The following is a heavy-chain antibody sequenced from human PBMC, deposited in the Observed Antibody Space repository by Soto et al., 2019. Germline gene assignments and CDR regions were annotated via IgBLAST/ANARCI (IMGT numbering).Heavy chain of an antibody. CDR1: GFTFSSYA. Sequence: QVQLVESGGGVVQPGRSLRLSCAASGFTFSSYAMHWVRQAPGKGLEWVAVISYDGSNKYYADSVKGRFTISRDNSKNTLYLQMNSLRAEDTAVYYCASNSVLRFLEWPTYWGQGTLVTVSS. CDR2: ISYDGSNK. D-gene: IGHD3-3*01. V-gene: IGHV3-30-3*01. J-gene: IGHJ4*02. CDR3: ASNSVLRFLEWPTY.